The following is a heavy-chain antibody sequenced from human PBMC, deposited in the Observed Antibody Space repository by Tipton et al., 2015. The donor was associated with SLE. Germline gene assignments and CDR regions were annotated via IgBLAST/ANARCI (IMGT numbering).Heavy chain of an antibody. Sequence: QSGAEVKKPGASVKVSCKASGFTFTTSTISWVRQAPGQGLEWVGWDNSYNGNTNYAQKLQGRVTMTTDTSTSTAYMDLRSLTSDATAVYYCARGPQWDPATFEIWGQGTMVTVST. V-gene: IGHV1-18*01. CDR3: ARGPQWDPATFEI. D-gene: IGHD1-26*01. J-gene: IGHJ3*02. CDR2: DNSYNGNT. CDR1: GFTFTTST.